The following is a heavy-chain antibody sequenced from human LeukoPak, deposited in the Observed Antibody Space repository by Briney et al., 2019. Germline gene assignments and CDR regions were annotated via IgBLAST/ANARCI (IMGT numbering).Heavy chain of an antibody. D-gene: IGHD6-6*01. CDR2: IYHSGST. CDR1: GGSISSGGYS. J-gene: IGHJ6*02. Sequence: SETLSLTCAVSGGSISSGGYSWSWIRQPPGKGLEWIGYIYHSGSTYYNPSLKSRVTISVDRSKNQFSLKLSSVTAADTAVYYCARGIAARSAYYYYGMDVWGQGTTVTVSS. V-gene: IGHV4-30-2*01. CDR3: ARGIAARSAYYYYGMDV.